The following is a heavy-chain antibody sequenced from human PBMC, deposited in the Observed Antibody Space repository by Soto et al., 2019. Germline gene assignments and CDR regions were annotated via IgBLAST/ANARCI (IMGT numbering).Heavy chain of an antibody. J-gene: IGHJ4*02. Sequence: EVQLAESGGGLVQPGGSLRLSCAASGLTVSRNYMSWVRQAPGKGLEWVSVIYNAGSTNYPDSVKGRFTISRDSSKNTLYLQMNSLGVEDTARYYCATLGDGYWGQGTLVTVSS. CDR2: IYNAGST. CDR1: GLTVSRNY. V-gene: IGHV3-66*01. CDR3: ATLGDGY. D-gene: IGHD2-8*01.